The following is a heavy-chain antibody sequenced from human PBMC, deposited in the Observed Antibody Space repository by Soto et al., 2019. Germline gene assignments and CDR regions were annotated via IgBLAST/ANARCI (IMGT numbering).Heavy chain of an antibody. Sequence: SETLSLTCTVSGGSISSYYWSWIRQPPGKGLEWIGYIYYSGSTNYNPSLKSRVTISVDTSKNQFSLKLSSVTAADTAVYYCARWGFLGYCTNGVCYRYCSGGSCPPPEVPLAIWGQGTMVTVSS. CDR3: ARWGFLGYCTNGVCYRYCSGGSCPPPEVPLAI. D-gene: IGHD2-8*01. J-gene: IGHJ3*02. CDR1: GGSISSYY. CDR2: IYYSGST. V-gene: IGHV4-59*01.